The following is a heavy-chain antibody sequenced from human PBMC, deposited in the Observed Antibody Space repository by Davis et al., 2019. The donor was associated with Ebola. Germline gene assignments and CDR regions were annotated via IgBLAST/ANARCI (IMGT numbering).Heavy chain of an antibody. CDR3: ARVKEYYYDSSGYYRNWYFDL. CDR2: IIPIFGTA. Sequence: SVKVSCKASGGTFSSYAISWVRQAPGQGLEWMGGIIPIFGTANYAQKFQGRVTITADKSTSTAYMELSSLRSEDTAVYYCARVKEYYYDSSGYYRNWYFDLWGRGTLITVSS. V-gene: IGHV1-69*06. CDR1: GGTFSSYA. J-gene: IGHJ2*01. D-gene: IGHD3-22*01.